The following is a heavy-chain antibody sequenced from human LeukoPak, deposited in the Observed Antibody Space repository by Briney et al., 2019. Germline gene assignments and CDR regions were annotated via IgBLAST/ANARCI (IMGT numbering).Heavy chain of an antibody. CDR3: ATGNGYSSGWLDY. D-gene: IGHD6-19*01. CDR2: FDPEDGET. J-gene: IGHJ4*02. Sequence: ALVKVSCKVSGYTLTELSMHWVRQAPGKGLEWMGGFDPEDGETIYAQKFQGRVTMTEDTSTDTAYMELSSLRSEDTAVYYCATGNGYSSGWLDYWGQGTLVTVSS. CDR1: GYTLTELS. V-gene: IGHV1-24*01.